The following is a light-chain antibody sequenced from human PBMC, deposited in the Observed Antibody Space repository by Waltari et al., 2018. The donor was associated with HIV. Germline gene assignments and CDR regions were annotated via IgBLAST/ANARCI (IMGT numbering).Light chain of an antibody. Sequence: QSVLTQPASVSGAPGHSITISCTGTASDFGDYNYVPWYQQLPGKAPNLGIYDVTQRPSGMSPRFAGSRSGTTASLTISGLQAEDEADYYCSSYARNSPWLFGGGTKLTVL. CDR3: SSYARNSPWL. V-gene: IGLV2-14*03. CDR2: DVT. J-gene: IGLJ2*01. CDR1: ASDFGDYNY.